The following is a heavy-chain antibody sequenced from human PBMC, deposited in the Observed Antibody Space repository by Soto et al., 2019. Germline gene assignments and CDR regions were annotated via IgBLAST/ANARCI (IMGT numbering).Heavy chain of an antibody. CDR3: AKDLTGVVPAAMSDHYYGLDV. D-gene: IGHD2-2*01. CDR2: INWNSGSI. J-gene: IGHJ6*02. V-gene: IGHV3-9*01. Sequence: GVSLRLSCSASGFTFNDYAMHWVRQVPGKGLEWVSGINWNSGSISYADSVKGRFTISRDNAKKSLYLQMNSLRAEDTALYYCAKDLTGVVPAAMSDHYYGLDVWGQGTTVTVSS. CDR1: GFTFNDYA.